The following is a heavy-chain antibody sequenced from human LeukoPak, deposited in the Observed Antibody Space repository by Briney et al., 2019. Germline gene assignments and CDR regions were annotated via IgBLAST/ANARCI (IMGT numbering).Heavy chain of an antibody. CDR3: ARMAGVPQFVYFDY. V-gene: IGHV4-61*02. D-gene: IGHD3-16*02. J-gene: IGHJ4*02. CDR1: GGSIRSGDYY. Sequence: SQTLSLTGTVSGGSIRSGDYYWSWIRQPAGKGLEWIGRIYTSGSTNYNPSLKSRVTISLDTSKNQFSLKLSSVTAADTAVYYCARMAGVPQFVYFDYWGQGTLVTVSS. CDR2: IYTSGST.